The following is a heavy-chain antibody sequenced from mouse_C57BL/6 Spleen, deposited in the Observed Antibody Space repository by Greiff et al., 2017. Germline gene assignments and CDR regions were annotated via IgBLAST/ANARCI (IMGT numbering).Heavy chain of an antibody. CDR3: ARDGYFDY. CDR1: GYTFTSYW. CDR2: IDPSDSYT. V-gene: IGHV1-69*01. J-gene: IGHJ2*01. Sequence: QVQLQQPGAELVMPGALVKLSCKASGYTFTSYWMHWVKQRPGQGLEWIGEIDPSDSYTNYNQKFKGKSTLTVDKSSSTAYMQLSSLTSEDSAVYYCARDGYFDYWGQGTTLTVSS. D-gene: IGHD2-3*01.